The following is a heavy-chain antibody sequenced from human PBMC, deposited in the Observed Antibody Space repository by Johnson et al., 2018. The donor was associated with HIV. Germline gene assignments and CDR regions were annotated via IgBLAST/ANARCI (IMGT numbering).Heavy chain of an antibody. Sequence: QMLLVESGGGVVQPGGSLRLSCAASGFTFSSYGMHWVRQAPGKGLEWVAFIRYDGSNKYYADSVKGRFTISRDNSKNTLYLQMNSLRAEDTAVYYCARWGPYDILTGYDAFDIWGQGTMVTVSS. J-gene: IGHJ3*02. D-gene: IGHD3-9*01. CDR1: GFTFSSYG. CDR2: IRYDGSNK. V-gene: IGHV3-30*02. CDR3: ARWGPYDILTGYDAFDI.